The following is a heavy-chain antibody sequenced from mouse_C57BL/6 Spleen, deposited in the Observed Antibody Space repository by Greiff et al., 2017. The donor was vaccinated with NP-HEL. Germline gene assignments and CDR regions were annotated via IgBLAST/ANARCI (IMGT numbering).Heavy chain of an antibody. V-gene: IGHV3-6*01. J-gene: IGHJ2*01. CDR2: ISYDGSN. D-gene: IGHD2-4*01. Sequence: EVKLMESGPGLVKPSQSLSLTCSVTGYSITSGYYWNWIRQFPGNKLEWMGYISYDGSNNYNPSLKNRISITRDTSKNQFFLKLNSVTTEDTATYYCASSYDYDFDYWGQGTTLTVSS. CDR1: GYSITSGYY. CDR3: ASSYDYDFDY.